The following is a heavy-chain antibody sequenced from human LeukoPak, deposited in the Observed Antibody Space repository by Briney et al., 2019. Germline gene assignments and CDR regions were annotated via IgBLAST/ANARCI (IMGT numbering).Heavy chain of an antibody. D-gene: IGHD6-19*01. CDR2: IYHSGST. CDR3: ARGDSSGWYERFDY. V-gene: IGHV4-38-2*02. Sequence: SETLSLTCTVSGYSISSGYYWGWIRQPPGKGLEWIGSIYHSGSTYYNPSLKSRVTISVDTSKNQFSLNLSSVTAADTAVYYCARGDSSGWYERFDYWGQGTLVTVSS. CDR1: GYSISSGYY. J-gene: IGHJ4*02.